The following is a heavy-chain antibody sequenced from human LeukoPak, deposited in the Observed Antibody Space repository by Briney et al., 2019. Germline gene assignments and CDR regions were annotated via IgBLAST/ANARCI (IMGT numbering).Heavy chain of an antibody. CDR3: ARVDTAMVDGTDV. Sequence: SETLSLTCAVYGGSFSGYYWSWIRQPPGKGLEWIGEINHSGSTNYNPSLKSRVTISVDTSKNQFSLKLSSVTAADTAVYYCARVDTAMVDGTDVWGQGTTVTVSS. V-gene: IGHV4-34*01. D-gene: IGHD5-18*01. CDR1: GGSFSGYY. CDR2: INHSGST. J-gene: IGHJ6*02.